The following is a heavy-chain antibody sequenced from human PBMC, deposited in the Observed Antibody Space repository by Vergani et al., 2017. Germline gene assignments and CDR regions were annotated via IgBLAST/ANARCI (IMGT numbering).Heavy chain of an antibody. V-gene: IGHV3-33*01. Sequence: QVQLVESGGGVVQPGRSLRLSCAASEFTFSSYGMHWVRQAPGKGLEWVAVIWYDGSNKYYADSVKGRFTISRDNSKNTLYLQMNSLRAEDTAVYYCARDPAYCSGSPVTYYYYGMDVWGQGTTVTVSS. J-gene: IGHJ6*02. D-gene: IGHD3-10*01. CDR1: EFTFSSYG. CDR2: IWYDGSNK. CDR3: ARDPAYCSGSPVTYYYYGMDV.